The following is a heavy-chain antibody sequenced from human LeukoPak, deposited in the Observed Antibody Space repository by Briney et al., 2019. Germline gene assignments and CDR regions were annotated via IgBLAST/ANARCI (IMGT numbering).Heavy chain of an antibody. Sequence: GGSLRLSCAASGFTFVNHAMSWVRQAPGKGLEWASAISGSGGSIYYADSVKGRFTISRDNSKNTLYLQMNSLRAEDTAVYYCAKDELSIAVAGTFDYWGQGTLVTVSS. CDR3: AKDELSIAVAGTFDY. J-gene: IGHJ4*02. V-gene: IGHV3-23*01. CDR1: GFTFVNHA. CDR2: ISGSGGSI. D-gene: IGHD6-19*01.